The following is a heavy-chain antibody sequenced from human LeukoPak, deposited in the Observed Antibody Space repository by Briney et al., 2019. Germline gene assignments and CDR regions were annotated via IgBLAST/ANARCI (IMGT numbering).Heavy chain of an antibody. Sequence: ASVKVSCKASGGTFSSYAISWVRQAPGQGLEWMGGIIPIFGTANYAQKFQGRVTITADESTSTAYMELSSLRSEDTAVYYCARGGNTWLWSHWYFDLWGRGTLVTVSS. V-gene: IGHV1-69*13. J-gene: IGHJ2*01. CDR3: ARGGNTWLWSHWYFDL. CDR1: GGTFSSYA. CDR2: IIPIFGTA. D-gene: IGHD5-18*01.